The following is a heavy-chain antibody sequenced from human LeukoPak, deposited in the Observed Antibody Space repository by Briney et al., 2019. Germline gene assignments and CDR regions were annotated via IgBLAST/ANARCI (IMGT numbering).Heavy chain of an antibody. CDR3: VRVHVRQLVRGYFDY. CDR2: INPNSGGT. D-gene: IGHD6-13*01. J-gene: IGHJ4*02. CDR1: GYTFTGYY. Sequence: ASVTVSCTASGYTFTGYYMHWVRQAPGQGLEWMGWINPNSGGTNYAQKFQGRVTMTRDTSISTAYMELGRLRSDDTAVYYCVRVHVRQLVRGYFDYWGQGTLVTVSS. V-gene: IGHV1-2*02.